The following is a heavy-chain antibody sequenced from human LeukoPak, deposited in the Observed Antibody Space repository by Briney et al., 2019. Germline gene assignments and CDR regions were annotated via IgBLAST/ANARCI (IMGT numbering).Heavy chain of an antibody. CDR1: GFTFSSYA. D-gene: IGHD7-27*01. CDR3: AKGGELGPRHYYYYYMDV. Sequence: PGGSLRLSCAASGFTFSSYAMSWVRQAPGKGLEWVSAISGSGGSTYYADSVKGRFTISRDNSKNSLYLQMNSLRTEDTALYYCAKGGELGPRHYYYYYMDVWGKGTTVTVSS. CDR2: ISGSGGST. V-gene: IGHV3-23*01. J-gene: IGHJ6*03.